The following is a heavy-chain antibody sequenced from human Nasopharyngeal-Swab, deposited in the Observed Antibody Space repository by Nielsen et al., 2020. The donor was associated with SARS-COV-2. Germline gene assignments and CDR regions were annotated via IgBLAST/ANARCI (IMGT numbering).Heavy chain of an antibody. CDR2: ISSSSSYT. J-gene: IGHJ4*02. CDR3: AGGDGFPKGDY. Sequence: GESLKISCAASGFTFSDYYMSWIRQAPGKGLEWVSYISSSSSYTNYADSVKGRFTISRDNAKNSLYLQMNSLRAEDTAVYYCAGGDGFPKGDYWGQGTLVTVSS. D-gene: IGHD5-24*01. V-gene: IGHV3-11*03. CDR1: GFTFSDYY.